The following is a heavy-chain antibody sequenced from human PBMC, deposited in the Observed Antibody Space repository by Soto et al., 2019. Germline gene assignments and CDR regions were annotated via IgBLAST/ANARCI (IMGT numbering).Heavy chain of an antibody. J-gene: IGHJ4*02. CDR3: ACYDSSGYYELPNY. CDR1: GYTFTSYG. D-gene: IGHD3-22*01. V-gene: IGHV1-18*01. CDR2: ISAYNGNT. Sequence: GASVKVSCKASGYTFTSYGISWVRQAPGQGLEWMGWISAYNGNTNYAQKLQGRVTMTTDTSTSTAYMELRSLRSDDTAVYYCACYDSSGYYELPNYWGQGTPVTVSS.